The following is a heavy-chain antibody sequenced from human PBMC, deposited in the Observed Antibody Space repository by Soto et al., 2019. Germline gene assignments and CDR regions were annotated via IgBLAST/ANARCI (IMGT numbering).Heavy chain of an antibody. CDR3: ARGIAVAGL. V-gene: IGHV4-30-4*02. CDR1: GGSISGGVHS. CDR2: IFDSGST. D-gene: IGHD6-19*01. J-gene: IGHJ4*02. Sequence: SETLSLTCTVSGGSISGGVHSWSWIRQPPGKGLEWIGHIFDSGSTYYNPSLKSRLTISVDTSKNQFSLRLSSVTAADTAVYYCARGIAVAGLWGQGTLVTVS.